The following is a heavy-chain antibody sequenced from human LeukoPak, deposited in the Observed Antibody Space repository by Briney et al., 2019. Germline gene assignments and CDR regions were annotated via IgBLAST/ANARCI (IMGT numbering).Heavy chain of an antibody. CDR1: GFTFSSYS. D-gene: IGHD2-15*01. CDR2: ISSGSSYI. J-gene: IGHJ4*02. CDR3: ASLDLGYCSGGSCYGRDY. Sequence: GGSLRLSCAASGFTFSSYSMNWVRQAPGKGLEWVSSISSGSSYIYYADSVKGRFTISRDNAKNSLYLQMNSLRAEDTAVYYCASLDLGYCSGGSCYGRDYWGQGTLVTVSS. V-gene: IGHV3-21*01.